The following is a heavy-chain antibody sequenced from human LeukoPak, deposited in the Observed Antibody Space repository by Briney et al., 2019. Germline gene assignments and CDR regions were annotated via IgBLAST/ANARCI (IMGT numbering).Heavy chain of an antibody. CDR1: GFTFSSYA. V-gene: IGHV3-23*01. J-gene: IGHJ4*02. Sequence: GGSLRLSCAASGFTFSSYAMSWVRQAPGKGLEWVSAISGSGGSTYHADSVKGRFTISRDNSKNTLYLQMNSLRAEGTAVYYCAKYVSSGWYKYYFDYWGQGTLVTVSS. CDR2: ISGSGGST. CDR3: AKYVSSGWYKYYFDY. D-gene: IGHD6-19*01.